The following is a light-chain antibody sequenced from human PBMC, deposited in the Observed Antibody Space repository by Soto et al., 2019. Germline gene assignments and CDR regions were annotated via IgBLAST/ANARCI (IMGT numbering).Light chain of an antibody. J-gene: IGKJ3*01. CDR3: QQANSFPFA. CDR2: AAS. CDR1: QAISGW. Sequence: DIQMTQSPSSVSASVGDRVTITCRARQAISGWLAWYQQKPGKAPNLLIYAASHLHSGVPSRFSGSGSGTDFTLTISSLQPEDFATYFCQQANSFPFAFGPGTKVDIK. V-gene: IGKV1-12*01.